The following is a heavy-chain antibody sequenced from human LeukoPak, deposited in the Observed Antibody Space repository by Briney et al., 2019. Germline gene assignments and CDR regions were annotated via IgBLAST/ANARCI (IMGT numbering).Heavy chain of an antibody. CDR1: GFTFSSYS. J-gene: IGHJ4*02. Sequence: GGPLRLSCAASGFTFSSYSMNWVRQAPGKGLEWVSSISSSSSYIYYADSVKGRFTISRDNAKNSLYLQMNSLRAEDTAIYYCTRVGYIDEGIDYWGQGTLVTVSS. CDR3: TRVGYIDEGIDY. CDR2: ISSSSSYI. V-gene: IGHV3-21*06. D-gene: IGHD5-24*01.